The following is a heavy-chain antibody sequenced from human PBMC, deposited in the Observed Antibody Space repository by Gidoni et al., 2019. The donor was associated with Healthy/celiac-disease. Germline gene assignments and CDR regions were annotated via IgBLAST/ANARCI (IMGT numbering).Heavy chain of an antibody. J-gene: IGHJ4*02. V-gene: IGHV3-23*04. CDR1: GFTVSSYA. CDR2: ISGSGGRT. D-gene: IGHD6-19*01. CDR3: AKHSPAAGDD. Sequence: EVQLVESGGGLVQPGGSLRLSCAASGFTVSSYAMSWVRQAPGKGLEWVSAISGSGGRTYYADSVKGRFTITRDNAKNALNLQMNSLGAEDTAVYYWAKHSPAAGDDGGQGTLVTVSS.